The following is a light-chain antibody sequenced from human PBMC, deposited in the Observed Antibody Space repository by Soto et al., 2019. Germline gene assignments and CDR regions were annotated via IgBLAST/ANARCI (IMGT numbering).Light chain of an antibody. Sequence: QSALTQPRSVSGSPRQSVTISCTGTSSDISTYDYVSWYQHHPGKAPKLMIYDVSKRPSGVPDRFSGSKSGYTASLTISGLQADDEADYYCCSYAGSYSVVFGGGTKLTVL. J-gene: IGLJ2*01. CDR1: SSDISTYDY. CDR3: CSYAGSYSVV. V-gene: IGLV2-11*01. CDR2: DVS.